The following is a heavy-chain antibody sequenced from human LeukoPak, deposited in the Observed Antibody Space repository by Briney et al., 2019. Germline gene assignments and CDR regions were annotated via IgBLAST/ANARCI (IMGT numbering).Heavy chain of an antibody. CDR2: INHSGST. Sequence: SETLFLTCAVYGGSFSGYYWSWIRQPPGKGLEWIGEINHSGSTYYNPSLKSRVTISVDTSKNQFSLKLSSVTAADTAVYYCARHGEQWLVRESNWFDPWGQGTLVTVSS. CDR3: ARHGEQWLVRESNWFDP. D-gene: IGHD6-19*01. J-gene: IGHJ5*02. CDR1: GGSFSGYY. V-gene: IGHV4-34*01.